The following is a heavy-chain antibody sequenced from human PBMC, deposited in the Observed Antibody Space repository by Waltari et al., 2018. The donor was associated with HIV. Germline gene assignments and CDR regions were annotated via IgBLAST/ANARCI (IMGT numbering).Heavy chain of an antibody. Sequence: VRLESWGTGPLKPSETLSLSCSVYGGSFSGYYWSWIRQFPVRGLEWIAEVNHVGSAKYNPSVERRVSMSVDTSKEQVYVKVRSVTAADTAVYYCVRGYAAAAPYYGLDVWGQGTAVSVSS. CDR1: GGSFSGYY. D-gene: IGHD6-13*01. CDR3: VRGYAAAAPYYGLDV. J-gene: IGHJ6*02. V-gene: IGHV4-34*02. CDR2: VNHVGSA.